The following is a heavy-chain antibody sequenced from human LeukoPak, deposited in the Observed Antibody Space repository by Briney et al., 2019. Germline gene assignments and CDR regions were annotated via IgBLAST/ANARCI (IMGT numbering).Heavy chain of an antibody. J-gene: IGHJ4*02. V-gene: IGHV5-51*01. D-gene: IGHD6-13*01. CDR1: GYSFTSYW. Sequence: GESLKISCKGSGYSFTSYWIGWVRPMPGKGLERMWIIYPCDSDTRYSPSFQGQVTISADKSISTAYLQWSSLRASDTAMYYCASRGSSSWYYFDYWGQGTLVTVSS. CDR3: ASRGSSSWYYFDY. CDR2: IYPCDSDT.